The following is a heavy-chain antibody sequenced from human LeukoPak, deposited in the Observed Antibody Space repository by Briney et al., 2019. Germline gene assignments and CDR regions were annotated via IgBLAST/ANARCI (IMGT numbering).Heavy chain of an antibody. CDR3: ARDPDYYDPGY. Sequence: SETLSLTCTVSGYSISNGYYWGWIRQPPGKGLEWIGNIYHTGSTYYNPSLKSRVTISVDTSKNQFSLKLSSVTAADTAVYFCARDPDYYDPGYWGQGTLVTVSS. CDR2: IYHTGST. D-gene: IGHD3-22*01. J-gene: IGHJ4*02. CDR1: GYSISNGYY. V-gene: IGHV4-38-2*02.